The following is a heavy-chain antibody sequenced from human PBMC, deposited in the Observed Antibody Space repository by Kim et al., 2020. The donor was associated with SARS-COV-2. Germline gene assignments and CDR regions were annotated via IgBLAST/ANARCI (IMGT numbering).Heavy chain of an antibody. CDR2: ISGSGGST. Sequence: GGSLRLSCAASGFTFSSYAMSWVRQAPGKGLEWVSAISGSGGSTYYADSVKGRFTISRDNSKNTLYLQMNSLRAEDTAVYYCANTITPLEDYYDSSGYYHDYWGQGTLVTVSS. CDR3: ANTITPLEDYYDSSGYYHDY. D-gene: IGHD3-22*01. V-gene: IGHV3-23*01. J-gene: IGHJ4*02. CDR1: GFTFSSYA.